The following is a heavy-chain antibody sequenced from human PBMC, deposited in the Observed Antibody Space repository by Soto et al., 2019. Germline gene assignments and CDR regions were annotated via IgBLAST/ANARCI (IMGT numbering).Heavy chain of an antibody. CDR2: IYHSGST. Sequence: TLSLTCAVSGYSISSGYYWGWIRQPPGKGLEWIGSIYHSGSTYYNPSLKSRVTISVDTSKNQFSLKLSSVTAADTAVYYCARAGYSSSWFFDYWGQGTLVTVSS. D-gene: IGHD6-13*01. CDR3: ARAGYSSSWFFDY. J-gene: IGHJ4*02. CDR1: GYSISSGYY. V-gene: IGHV4-38-2*01.